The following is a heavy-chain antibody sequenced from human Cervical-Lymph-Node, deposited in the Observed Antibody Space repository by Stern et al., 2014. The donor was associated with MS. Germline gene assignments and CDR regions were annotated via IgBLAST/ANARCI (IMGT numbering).Heavy chain of an antibody. D-gene: IGHD3-10*01. Sequence: QVQLVQSGAEVKKPGSSVKVSCKASGDIFSTYSITWVRQAPGQGLEWMGRFIPMFGIPNYAQKFQGRLTITADTSTGTAYMELSSLRSEDTAVFSCARGLPSAGYGMDVWGQGTTVTVSS. V-gene: IGHV1-69*09. CDR3: ARGLPSAGYGMDV. CDR2: FIPMFGIP. CDR1: GDIFSTYS. J-gene: IGHJ6*02.